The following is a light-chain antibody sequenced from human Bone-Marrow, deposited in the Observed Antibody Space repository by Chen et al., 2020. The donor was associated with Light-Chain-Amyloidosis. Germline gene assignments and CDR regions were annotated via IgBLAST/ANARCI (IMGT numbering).Light chain of an antibody. CDR2: DDS. CDR1: NIGSTS. Sequence: SYVLTQPSSVSVAPGQTATIACGGNNIGSTSVHWYQQTPGQAPLLVVYDDSDRPSGISGRLSGSNSGNTATLTISRGEAGDEADYYCQVWDRSSDRPVFGGGTKLTVL. V-gene: IGLV3-21*02. J-gene: IGLJ3*02. CDR3: QVWDRSSDRPV.